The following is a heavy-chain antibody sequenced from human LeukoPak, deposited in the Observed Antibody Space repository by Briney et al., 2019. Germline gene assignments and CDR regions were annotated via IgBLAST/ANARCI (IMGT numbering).Heavy chain of an antibody. CDR1: GFTFSSYW. CDR3: STTYYYDSSEGY. CDR2: IKSKTDGGTT. J-gene: IGHJ4*02. Sequence: GGSLRLSCAASGFTFSSYWMNWVRQAPGKGLEWVGRIKSKTDGGTTDYAAPVKGRFTISRDDSKNTLYLQMNSLKTEDTAVYYCSTTYYYDSSEGYWGQGTLVTVSS. D-gene: IGHD3-22*01. V-gene: IGHV3-15*07.